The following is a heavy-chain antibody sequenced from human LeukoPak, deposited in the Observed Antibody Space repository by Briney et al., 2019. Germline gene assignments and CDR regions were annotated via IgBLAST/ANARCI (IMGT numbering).Heavy chain of an antibody. V-gene: IGHV1-2*02. CDR3: ARDLFGIVVVPAAMGY. CDR2: INPNSGGT. Sequence: ASVKVSCKASGYTXTGYYMHWVRQAPGQGLEWMGWINPNSGGTNYAQKFQGRVTMTRDTSISTAYMELSRLRSDDTAVYYCARDLFGIVVVPAAMGYWGQGTLVTVSS. D-gene: IGHD2-2*01. CDR1: GYTXTGYY. J-gene: IGHJ4*02.